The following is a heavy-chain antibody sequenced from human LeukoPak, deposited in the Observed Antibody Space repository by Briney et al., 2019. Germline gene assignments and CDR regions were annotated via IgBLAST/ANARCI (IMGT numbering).Heavy chain of an antibody. CDR2: INDSGGT. V-gene: IGHV4-34*01. D-gene: IGHD1/OR15-1a*01. CDR3: ARETSTWNSFEY. J-gene: IGHJ4*02. CDR1: GGSFSGYY. Sequence: SETLSLTCAVYGGSFSGYYWSCIRQSPGRGLEWIGQINDSGGTDYNPSLKSRVTISIDTSKKQFSLRLRSVTAADTALYYCARETSTWNSFEYWGQGTAVTVSS.